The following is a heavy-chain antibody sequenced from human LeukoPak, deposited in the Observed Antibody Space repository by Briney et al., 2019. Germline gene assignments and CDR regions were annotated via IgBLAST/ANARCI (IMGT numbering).Heavy chain of an antibody. CDR3: ATQGLLDAFDV. Sequence: GGSLRLSCAASGFTFSDAWMIWVRQAPGPGLEWVGRIKSKTDAGTADYAAPVKGRLTISRDDSNSTLYLQMNSLTTEDTAVYYCATQGLLDAFDVWGQGTMVIVSS. V-gene: IGHV3-15*01. J-gene: IGHJ3*01. D-gene: IGHD3-22*01. CDR2: IKSKTDAGTA. CDR1: GFTFSDAW.